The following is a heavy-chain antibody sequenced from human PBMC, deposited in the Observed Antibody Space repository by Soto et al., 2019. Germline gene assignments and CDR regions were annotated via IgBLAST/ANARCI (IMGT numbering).Heavy chain of an antibody. CDR3: AKEGRVGYSTRIFRRDNWFDP. CDR2: ISGRTAAT. D-gene: IGHD6-13*01. CDR1: GFTFSNYG. J-gene: IGHJ5*02. V-gene: IGHV3-23*01. Sequence: PGGSLRLSCAGSGFTFSNYGMNWVRQAPGKGLEWVSGISGRTAATYYADSVKGRFTISRDNSKNTLYLQMNSLRVEDTAVYYCAKEGRVGYSTRIFRRDNWFDPWGQGTPVTVSS.